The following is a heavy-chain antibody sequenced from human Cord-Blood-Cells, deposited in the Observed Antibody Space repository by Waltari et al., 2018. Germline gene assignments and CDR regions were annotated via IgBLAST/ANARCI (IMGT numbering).Heavy chain of an antibody. Sequence: QVQLVQSGAEVKKPGASVKVSCKASGYTFTSYAMHWVRQAPGQRLEWMGWINDGNGNTKYSQKFQGRVTITRDTSASTAYMELSSLRSEDTAVYYCARHYYDSSGYYFDYWGQGTLVTVSS. V-gene: IGHV1-3*01. CDR1: GYTFTSYA. D-gene: IGHD3-22*01. CDR3: ARHYYDSSGYYFDY. J-gene: IGHJ4*02. CDR2: INDGNGNT.